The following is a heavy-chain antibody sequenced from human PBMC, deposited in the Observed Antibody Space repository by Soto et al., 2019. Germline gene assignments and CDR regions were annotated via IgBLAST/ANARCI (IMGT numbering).Heavy chain of an antibody. J-gene: IGHJ6*02. CDR2: IYYSGST. CDR1: GGSISSGGYY. CDR3: ARGSGYSSGWYVYYYYGMDV. V-gene: IGHV4-31*03. D-gene: IGHD6-19*01. Sequence: SETLSLTCTVSGGSISSGGYYWSWIRQHPGKGLEWIGYIYYSGSTYYNPSLKGRVTISVDTSKNQFSLKLSSVTAADTAVYYCARGSGYSSGWYVYYYYGMDVWGQGTTVTVSS.